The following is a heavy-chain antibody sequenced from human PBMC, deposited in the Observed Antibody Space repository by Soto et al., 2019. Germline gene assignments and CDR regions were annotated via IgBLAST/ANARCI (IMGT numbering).Heavy chain of an antibody. D-gene: IGHD3-3*02. CDR3: AKDRAPISTSMDV. CDR1: GFTFDDYA. Sequence: EVQLVESGGGLVQPGRSLRLSCAASGFTFDDYARDWVRQAPGKGLEWVSGISWNSGSIGYADSVKGRFTISRDNAKNSLYLQMNSLRAEDTALYYCAKDRAPISTSMDVWGQGTTVTVSS. V-gene: IGHV3-9*01. J-gene: IGHJ6*02. CDR2: ISWNSGSI.